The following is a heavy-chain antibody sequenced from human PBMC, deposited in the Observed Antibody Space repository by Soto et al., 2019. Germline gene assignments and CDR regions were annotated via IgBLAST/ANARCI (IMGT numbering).Heavy chain of an antibody. V-gene: IGHV3-23*01. D-gene: IGHD1-26*01. Sequence: EVQLLESGGGLVQPGGSLRLSCAASGFTFSSYAMSWVRQAPGKGLEWVSAISGSGGSTYYADSVKGRFTISRDNSKKTQYLRMHVLRAEHTAVYYCAKFGGERRYWYFDLWGSGTLVTVSS. J-gene: IGHJ2*01. CDR2: ISGSGGST. CDR3: AKFGGERRYWYFDL. CDR1: GFTFSSYA.